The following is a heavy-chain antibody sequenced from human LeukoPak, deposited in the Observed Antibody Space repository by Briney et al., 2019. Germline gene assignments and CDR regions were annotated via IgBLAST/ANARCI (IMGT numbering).Heavy chain of an antibody. CDR2: ISSSSSYI. D-gene: IGHD3-10*01. J-gene: IGHJ6*02. V-gene: IGHV3-21*01. CDR3: ARVRSYYGSAYGMDV. Sequence: GGSPRLSCAASGFTFSSYSMNWVRQAPGKGLEWVSSISSSSSYIYYADSVKGRFTISRDNAKNSLYLQMNSLRAEDTAVYYCARVRSYYGSAYGMDVWGQGTTVTVSS. CDR1: GFTFSSYS.